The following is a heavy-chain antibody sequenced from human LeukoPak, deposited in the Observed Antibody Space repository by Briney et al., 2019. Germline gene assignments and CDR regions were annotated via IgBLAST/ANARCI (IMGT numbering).Heavy chain of an antibody. D-gene: IGHD1-26*01. V-gene: IGHV3-30*02. J-gene: IGHJ4*02. CDR2: IRYDGSNK. Sequence: PGGSLRLSCAASGFTFSSYGMHWVRQAPGKVLEGVAFIRYDGSNKYYADSVKGRFTFSRDNSKNTLYLQMNSLRAEDTAVYYCAKPRSLNIVGGAVDYWGQGTLVTVSS. CDR3: AKPRSLNIVGGAVDY. CDR1: GFTFSSYG.